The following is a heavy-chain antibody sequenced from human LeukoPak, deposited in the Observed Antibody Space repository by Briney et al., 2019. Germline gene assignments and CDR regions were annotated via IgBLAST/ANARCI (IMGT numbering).Heavy chain of an antibody. V-gene: IGHV4-34*01. Sequence: SETLSLTCAVYGGSFSGYYCSWIRQPPGKGLEWIGEINHSGSTNYNPSLKSRATISVDTSKNQFAPKLSSVTAADTAVYCCARGRPPYSSGWYPRVWYYYMDVWGKGTTVTVSS. CDR3: ARGRPPYSSGWYPRVWYYYMDV. CDR1: GGSFSGYY. D-gene: IGHD6-19*01. CDR2: INHSGST. J-gene: IGHJ6*03.